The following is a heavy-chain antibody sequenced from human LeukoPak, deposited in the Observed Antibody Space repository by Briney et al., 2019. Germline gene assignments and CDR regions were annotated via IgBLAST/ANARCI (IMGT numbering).Heavy chain of an antibody. CDR2: ISSRSDYI. Sequence: ETLSLTCAVYGGSFSGYYWNWVRQAPGKGLEWVSSISSRSDYIYYADSVKGRFTISRDDAKNSLYLQMNSLRAEDTAVYYCARLPELPGFGDYWGPGTLVTVSS. J-gene: IGHJ4*02. V-gene: IGHV3-21*01. D-gene: IGHD3-10*01. CDR1: GGSFSGYY. CDR3: ARLPELPGFGDY.